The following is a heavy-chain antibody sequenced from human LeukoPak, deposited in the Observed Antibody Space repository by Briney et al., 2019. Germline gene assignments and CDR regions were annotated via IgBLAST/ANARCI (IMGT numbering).Heavy chain of an antibody. CDR2: IEQDGSEK. CDR3: ARGSIAAPYYYYFMDV. D-gene: IGHD6-6*01. V-gene: IGHV3-7*01. CDR1: GFTFSTYW. J-gene: IGHJ6*03. Sequence: GGSLRLSCAASGFTFSTYWMTWVRQAPGKGLEWVANIEQDGSEKYYVDSVKGRFTISRDNAKNSLYLQMNSLRAEDTAVYYCARGSIAAPYYYYFMDVWGKGTTVTVCS.